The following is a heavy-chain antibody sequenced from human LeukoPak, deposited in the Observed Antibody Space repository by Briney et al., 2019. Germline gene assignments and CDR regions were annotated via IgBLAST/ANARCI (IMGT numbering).Heavy chain of an antibody. D-gene: IGHD1-26*01. CDR1: GASISSYC. CDR2: IYYSGST. Sequence: SSETLSLTCSVSGASISSYCWSWIRQPPGKGLEWIGYIYYSGSTNYNPSPKSRVTTSADTSKNHFSLKLSSVTGADTAVYYCARDWSGSYSWRESGWFDPWGQGTLVTVSS. V-gene: IGHV4-59*01. J-gene: IGHJ5*02. CDR3: ARDWSGSYSWRESGWFDP.